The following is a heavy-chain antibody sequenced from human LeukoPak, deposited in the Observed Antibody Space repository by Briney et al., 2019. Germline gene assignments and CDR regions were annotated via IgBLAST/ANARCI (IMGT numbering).Heavy chain of an antibody. CDR1: GGSISSGSYY. Sequence: PSETLSLTCTVSGGSISSGSYYWSWIRQPAGKGLEWIGRIYTSGSTNYNPSLKSRVTISVDTSKNQFSLKLSSVTAADTAVYYCARDSRVVGATQWGQGALVTVSS. D-gene: IGHD1-26*01. J-gene: IGHJ4*02. CDR3: ARDSRVVGATQ. CDR2: IYTSGST. V-gene: IGHV4-61*02.